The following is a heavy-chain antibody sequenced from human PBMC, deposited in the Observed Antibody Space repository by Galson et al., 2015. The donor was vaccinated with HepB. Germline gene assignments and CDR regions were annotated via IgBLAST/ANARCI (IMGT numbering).Heavy chain of an antibody. Sequence: SVKVSCKASGYTFSRYGINWVRQAPGQSLEWMAWINAGDGDTKYSRKFQGRLIISRDTSASTAYMQLSSLRSEDTAKYYCARVSLGVVADEGMDSWGQGTLLTVSS. D-gene: IGHD2-15*01. CDR2: INAGDGDT. CDR3: ARVSLGVVADEGMDS. J-gene: IGHJ4*02. V-gene: IGHV1-3*01. CDR1: GYTFSRYG.